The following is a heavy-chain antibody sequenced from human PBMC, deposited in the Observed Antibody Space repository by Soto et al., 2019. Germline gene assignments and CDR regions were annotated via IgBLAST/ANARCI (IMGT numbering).Heavy chain of an antibody. J-gene: IGHJ4*02. CDR3: PSDLYGGYYFHYYDY. Sequence: TLSLTCTVSGGSISRGGYYWSWIPQHPGKGLEWIGYIYYSGSPYYNPSLKRRVTISVHTSNNQFSMSRGSVTDSDPAVYYCPSDLYGGYYFHYYDYWGQGTVVSVSS. CDR1: GGSISRGGYY. CDR2: IYYSGSP. D-gene: IGHD5-12*01. V-gene: IGHV4-31*03.